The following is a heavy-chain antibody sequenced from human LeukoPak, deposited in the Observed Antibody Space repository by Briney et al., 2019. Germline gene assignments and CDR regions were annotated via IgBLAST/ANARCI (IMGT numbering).Heavy chain of an antibody. J-gene: IGHJ5*02. CDR1: GYTFAAYF. CDR3: ARDSYSDNVGDWFDP. Sequence: ASLKVSCKASGYTFAAYFIHWVRQSPGQGLEWMGWINPNSGGIKYAQKFQGRVTMTRDTSISTAYMELSRLRSDDTAVYYCARDSYSDNVGDWFDPWGHGTLVTVSS. D-gene: IGHD4-17*01. V-gene: IGHV1-2*02. CDR2: INPNSGGI.